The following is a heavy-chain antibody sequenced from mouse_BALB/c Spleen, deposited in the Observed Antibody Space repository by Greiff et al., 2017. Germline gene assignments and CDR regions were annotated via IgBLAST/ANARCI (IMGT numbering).Heavy chain of an antibody. CDR2: IRLKSNNYAT. D-gene: IGHD1-1*01. J-gene: IGHJ4*01. V-gene: IGHV6-6*02. CDR1: GFTLSNYW. Sequence: EVMLVESGGGLVQPGGSMKLSCVASGFTLSNYWMNWVRQSPEKGLEWVAEIRLKSNNYATHYAESVKGRFTISRDDSKSSVYLQMNNLRAEDTGIYYCTRPKFSIYYYGSSPSYAMDYWGQGTSVTVSS. CDR3: TRPKFSIYYYGSSPSYAMDY.